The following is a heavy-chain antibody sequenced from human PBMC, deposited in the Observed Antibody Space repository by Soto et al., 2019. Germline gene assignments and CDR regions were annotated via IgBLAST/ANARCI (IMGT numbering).Heavy chain of an antibody. D-gene: IGHD1-7*01. CDR3: SRDSFTVTGTKEEYYYYGMDV. J-gene: IGHJ6*02. Sequence: SVKVSCKASGGTFSSYAISWVRQAPGQGLEWMGGIIPIFGTANYAQKFQGRVTITADESTSTAYMELSSLRSEDTAVYYCSRDSFTVTGTKEEYYYYGMDVWGQGTTVTVSS. CDR1: GGTFSSYA. V-gene: IGHV1-69*13. CDR2: IIPIFGTA.